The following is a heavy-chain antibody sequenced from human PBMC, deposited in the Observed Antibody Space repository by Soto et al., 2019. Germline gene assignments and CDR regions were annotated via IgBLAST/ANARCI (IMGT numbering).Heavy chain of an antibody. J-gene: IGHJ6*02. D-gene: IGHD3-10*01. Sequence: QVQLQESGPCLVKSSETLSLTCTVSGGSVSGGGYSWTCFRQPPGKGLEWIGYIHHSGTTNYNPSGTSRVSISLDTSNNQFSLKLSSATAADTAGYYCARVVLWFGEVSYDLGYVQYGVDVWCQGTTGTVSS. CDR2: IHHSGTT. CDR1: GGSVSGGGYS. V-gene: IGHV4-61*08. CDR3: ARVVLWFGEVSYDLGYVQYGVDV.